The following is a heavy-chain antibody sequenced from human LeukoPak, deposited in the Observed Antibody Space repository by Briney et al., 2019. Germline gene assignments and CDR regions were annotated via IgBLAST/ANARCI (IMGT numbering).Heavy chain of an antibody. CDR1: GGSLSSGDYY. J-gene: IGHJ4*02. D-gene: IGHD2-2*01. CDR2: IYYSGSA. CDR3: ARDFSSTSCIDY. V-gene: IGHV4-30-4*08. Sequence: SQTLSLTXTVSGGSLSSGDYYWRWIRQPPGKGLDWIGYIYYSGSAYYNPSLKSRLTISVDTSKNQFSLTLSSVTAADTAVYYCARDFSSTSCIDYWGQGTLVTVSS.